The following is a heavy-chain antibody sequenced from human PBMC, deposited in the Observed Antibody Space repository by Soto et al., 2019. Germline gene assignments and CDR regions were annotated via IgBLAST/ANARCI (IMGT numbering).Heavy chain of an antibody. D-gene: IGHD6-19*01. CDR2: ISYDGSNK. J-gene: IGHJ4*02. CDR3: ARGIAVALNPGDY. V-gene: IGHV3-30-3*01. CDR1: GFTFSSYA. Sequence: QVQLVESGGGVVQPGRSLRLSCAASGFTFSSYAMRWVRQAPGKGLEWVAVISYDGSNKYYADSVKGRFTISRDNSKNTLYLQMNSLRAEDTAVYYCARGIAVALNPGDYWGQGTLVTVSS.